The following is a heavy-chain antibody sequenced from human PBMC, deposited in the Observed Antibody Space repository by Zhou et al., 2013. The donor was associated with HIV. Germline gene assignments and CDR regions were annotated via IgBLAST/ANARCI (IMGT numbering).Heavy chain of an antibody. D-gene: IGHD3-16*01. V-gene: IGHV1-18*01. CDR3: ARGPFGGQSHFDY. CDR2: VRPYNGDT. J-gene: IGHJ4*02. CDR1: GYIFNQYD. Sequence: QVQLMQSGSEVKKPGASVKVSCKVSGYIFNQYDLHWLRQAPGQRPEWMGWVRPYNGDTDYSQKFQGRVTMRKDQYTGTASMELKSLTSDDTALYYCARGPFGGQSHFDYWGQGTLVFVSS.